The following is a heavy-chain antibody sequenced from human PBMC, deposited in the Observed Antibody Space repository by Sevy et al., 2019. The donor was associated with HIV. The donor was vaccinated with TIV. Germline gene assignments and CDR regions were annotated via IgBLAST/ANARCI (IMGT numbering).Heavy chain of an antibody. J-gene: IGHJ4*02. V-gene: IGHV3-21*01. Sequence: GGSLRLSCAASGFTSSDYSMNWVRQAPGKGLEWVSFIRRSSIQVTYADSVKGRFTVYTDSAKNLLYLQMNSLGAEDTAFYYCARTGSYGYDLWGQGTLVTVSS. CDR3: ARTGSYGYDL. CDR2: IRRSSIQV. CDR1: GFTSSDYS. D-gene: IGHD5-18*01.